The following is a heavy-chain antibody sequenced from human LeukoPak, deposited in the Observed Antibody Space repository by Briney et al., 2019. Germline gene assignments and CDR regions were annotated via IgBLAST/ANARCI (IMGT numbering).Heavy chain of an antibody. V-gene: IGHV3-74*01. CDR1: GFTFDDYA. Sequence: GGSLRLSCIGSGFTFDDYAMHWVRQVPGKGLVWVSVIHSDGSTTAYADSVKGRFSISRDNAKNTVHLEMNSLRDEDTAVYYCARGGVGNFDIWGQGTMVTVSS. J-gene: IGHJ3*02. D-gene: IGHD7-27*01. CDR3: ARGGVGNFDI. CDR2: IHSDGSTT.